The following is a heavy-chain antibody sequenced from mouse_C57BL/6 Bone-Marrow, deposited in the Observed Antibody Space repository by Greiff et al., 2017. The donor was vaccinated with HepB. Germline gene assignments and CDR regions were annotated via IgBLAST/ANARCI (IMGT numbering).Heavy chain of an antibody. CDR3: AFYDYDYFDY. J-gene: IGHJ2*01. CDR1: GYTFTSYT. V-gene: IGHV1-4*01. CDR2: INPSSGYT. D-gene: IGHD2-4*01. Sequence: QVQLKQSGAELARPGASVKMSCKASGYTFTSYTMHWVNQRPGQGLEWLGYINPSSGYTKYNQKFKDKATLTADKSTSTAYMQLSSLTSEDSAVYYCAFYDYDYFDYWGQGTTLTVSS.